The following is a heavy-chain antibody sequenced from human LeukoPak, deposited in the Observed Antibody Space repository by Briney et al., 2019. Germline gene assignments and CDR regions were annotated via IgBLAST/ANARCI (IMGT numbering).Heavy chain of an antibody. Sequence: SETLSLTCTVSGGSMRSYYWIWIRPPPGKGLEWIGYIDYTGRSKDNPSLKSRVTISVDMSKNQFSLKLRSVTAADTGVYYCARDLGGPAAGTLDYWGQGTLVTVSS. J-gene: IGHJ4*02. CDR2: IDYTGRS. CDR1: GGSMRSYY. D-gene: IGHD6-13*01. CDR3: ARDLGGPAAGTLDY. V-gene: IGHV4-59*01.